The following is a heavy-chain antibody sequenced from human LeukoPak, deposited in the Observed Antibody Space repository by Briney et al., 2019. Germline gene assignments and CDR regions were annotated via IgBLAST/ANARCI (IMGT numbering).Heavy chain of an antibody. Sequence: GESLRLSCGASGLTVSSYAMSWIRQPPGKGLEWVSYISGSTTYTNYADSVRGRFTISRDNSKNSLYLQMNSLRAEDTAVYYCARDREVVAFDIWGQGTMVTVSS. CDR3: ARDREVVAFDI. V-gene: IGHV3-11*05. D-gene: IGHD2-15*01. J-gene: IGHJ3*02. CDR2: ISGSTTYT. CDR1: GLTVSSYA.